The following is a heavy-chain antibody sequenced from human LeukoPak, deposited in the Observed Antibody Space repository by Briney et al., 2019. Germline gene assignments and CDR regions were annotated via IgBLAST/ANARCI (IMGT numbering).Heavy chain of an antibody. CDR1: GFSFSNYG. D-gene: IGHD3-9*01. V-gene: IGHV3-30*18. Sequence: GGSLRLSCAASGFSFSNYGMHWLRQAPGKGREGVAVISQDGSNEYYVDSVKGRFTISRDNSKNTLYLQMNSLRAEDTAVYYCAKSVLSGYFDYWGQGTLVTVAS. CDR2: ISQDGSNE. CDR3: AKSVLSGYFDY. J-gene: IGHJ4*02.